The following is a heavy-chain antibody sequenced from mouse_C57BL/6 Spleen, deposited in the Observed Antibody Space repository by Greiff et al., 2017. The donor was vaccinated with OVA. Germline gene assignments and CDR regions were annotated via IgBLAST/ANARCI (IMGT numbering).Heavy chain of an antibody. CDR1: GFTFSDYG. V-gene: IGHV5-17*01. D-gene: IGHD1-1*01. J-gene: IGHJ1*03. Sequence: EVKLMESGGGLVKPGGSLKLSCAASGFTFSDYGMHWVRQAPEKGLEWVAYISSGSSTIYYADTVKGRFTISRDNAKNTLFLQMTSLRSEDTAMYYCARPGYYGSSPYWYFDVWGTGTTVTVSS. CDR2: ISSGSSTI. CDR3: ARPGYYGSSPYWYFDV.